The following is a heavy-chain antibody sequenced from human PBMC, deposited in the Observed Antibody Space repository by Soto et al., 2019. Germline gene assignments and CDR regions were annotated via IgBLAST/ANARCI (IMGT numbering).Heavy chain of an antibody. J-gene: IGHJ6*02. V-gene: IGHV3-21*01. CDR3: ARAPPQNYYYYGMDV. Sequence: SGGSLRLSCAASGFTFSSYSMNWVRQAPGKGLEWVSSISSSSSYIYYADSVKGRFTISRDNAKNSLYLQMNSLRAEDTAVYYCARAPPQNYYYYGMDVWSQGTTVTVSS. CDR1: GFTFSSYS. CDR2: ISSSSSYI.